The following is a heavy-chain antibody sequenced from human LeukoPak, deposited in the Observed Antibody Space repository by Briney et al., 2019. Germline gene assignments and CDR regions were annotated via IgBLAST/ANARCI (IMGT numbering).Heavy chain of an antibody. CDR3: SRVDLYGETIDF. J-gene: IGHJ4*02. D-gene: IGHD4-17*01. V-gene: IGHV1-8*01. CDR1: GYTFTSYD. Sequence: ASVTVSCKASGYTFTSYDINWVRQATGQGLEWMGWMNPNSGNTGYAQKFQGRVTMTRNTSISTAYMELSSLRSEDTAVYYCSRVDLYGETIDFWGQGTLVTVSS. CDR2: MNPNSGNT.